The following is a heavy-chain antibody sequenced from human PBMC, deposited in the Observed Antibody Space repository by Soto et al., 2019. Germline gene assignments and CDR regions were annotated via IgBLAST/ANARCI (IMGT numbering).Heavy chain of an antibody. J-gene: IGHJ4*02. V-gene: IGHV1-18*01. Sequence: QVHLVQSGAEVKKPGASVKVSCKASGYTFTSYGITWVRQAPGQGLEWMGWISAHNGNTDYAQKLQGRVIVTRDTPPSTADMELRSLISDDTAVYYCARGRYGDYGGQGALVTVSS. CDR1: GYTFTSYG. CDR2: ISAHNGNT. CDR3: ARGRYGDY. D-gene: IGHD1-1*01.